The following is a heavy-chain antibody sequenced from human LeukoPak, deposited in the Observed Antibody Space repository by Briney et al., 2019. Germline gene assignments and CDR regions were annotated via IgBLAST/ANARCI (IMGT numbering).Heavy chain of an antibody. J-gene: IGHJ4*02. CDR2: IYPSGST. V-gene: IGHV4-30-2*01. D-gene: IGHD4-17*01. CDR3: ARAERDYAYFDY. Sequence: PSETLSLTCAVSGGSISSGGYSWSWIRQPPGKGLEWIGYIYPSGSTYYNPSLKSRVTISIDRSKNQFSLRLSSVTAADTAVYYCARAERDYAYFDYWGQGTLVAVSS. CDR1: GGSISSGGYS.